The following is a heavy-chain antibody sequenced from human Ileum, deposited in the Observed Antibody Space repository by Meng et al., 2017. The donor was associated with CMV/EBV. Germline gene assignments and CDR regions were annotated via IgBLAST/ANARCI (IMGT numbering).Heavy chain of an antibody. CDR3: ARRAVVLDY. J-gene: IGHJ4*02. D-gene: IGHD4-23*01. V-gene: IGHV1-18*01. CDR1: GYTFSSYG. CDR2: ISIYNDNT. Sequence: KVSGKASGYTFSSYGIAWVRQAPGQGLEWMGWISIYNDNTYFARKFQGRVIMTTDTSTNTVYMELSSLRSDDTAVYFCARRAVVLDYWGQGSLVTVSS.